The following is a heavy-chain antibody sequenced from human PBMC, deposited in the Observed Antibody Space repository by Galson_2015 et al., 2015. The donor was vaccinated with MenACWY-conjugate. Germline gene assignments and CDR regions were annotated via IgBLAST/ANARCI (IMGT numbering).Heavy chain of an antibody. D-gene: IGHD3-10*01. CDR2: INANNGNT. V-gene: IGHV1-18*01. CDR3: ARANSMILRVIMEVYYDV. J-gene: IGHJ4*02. CDR1: GYAFSKYG. Sequence: SVKVSCKASGYAFSKYGLTWVRQAPGQGLEWMGWINANNGNTKYAEKFQGRLTLTRDTATGTTYMDLRSLRSDDTAVYYCARANSMILRVIMEVYYDVWGQGTQVTVSS.